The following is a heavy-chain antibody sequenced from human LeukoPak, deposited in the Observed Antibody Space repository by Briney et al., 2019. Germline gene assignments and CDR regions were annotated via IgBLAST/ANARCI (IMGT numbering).Heavy chain of an antibody. CDR1: GFSLNTAGLC. CDR3: ARTRGASGSYYPDY. J-gene: IGHJ4*02. CDR2: IDWDDET. V-gene: IGHV2-70*17. Sequence: SGPTLVNPTQTLTLTCTFSGFSLNTAGLCVSWFRQPPGKALEWLARIDWDDETFYSTSLRTRLSIFKDTSKNLAVLTMTNMGPLDTATYYCARTRGASGSYYPDYWGQGTLVTVSS. D-gene: IGHD3-10*01.